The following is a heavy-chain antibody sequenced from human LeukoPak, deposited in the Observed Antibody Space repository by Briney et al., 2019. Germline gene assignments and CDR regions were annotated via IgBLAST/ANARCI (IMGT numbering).Heavy chain of an antibody. J-gene: IGHJ6*03. CDR2: IRSKPYSGTT. V-gene: IGHV3-49*04. CDR1: GFTFGDYG. Sequence: GGSLRLSCTTSGFTFGDYGVSWVRQAPGKGLEWVGFIRSKPYSGTTDHDASVKGRFTISRDDSKIVASMQMNSLKTEDTAVYYCARVSVESTGVRYFYYYMDVWGKGTTVTVSS. CDR3: ARVSVESTGVRYFYYYMDV.